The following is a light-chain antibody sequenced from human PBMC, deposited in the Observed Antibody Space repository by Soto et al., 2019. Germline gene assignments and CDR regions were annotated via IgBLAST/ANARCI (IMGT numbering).Light chain of an antibody. J-gene: IGLJ1*01. Sequence: QSVLTQPASVSGSPGQSITISCTGTNSDIGIYNYVSWYQQHPGKAPKLVICEVSNRPSGVSSRFSGSKSGNTASLTISGLQAEDETDYYCFSYTSSGTYVFGTGTKLTVL. CDR3: FSYTSSGTYV. CDR2: EVS. V-gene: IGLV2-14*01. CDR1: NSDIGIYNY.